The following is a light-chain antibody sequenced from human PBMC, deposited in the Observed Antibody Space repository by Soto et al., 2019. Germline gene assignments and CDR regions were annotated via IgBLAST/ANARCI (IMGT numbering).Light chain of an antibody. V-gene: IGLV1-44*01. J-gene: IGLJ3*02. CDR2: SDD. CDR3: AAWDDNLNGPL. CDR1: NVNIGRYS. Sequence: QSALTQPPSLSLTPGQRVTIPCSGSNVNIGRYSVNWYQHFPGTAPKILIYSDDERPSGVPDRFSGSKSGTSASLAISGLQSEDEAEYYCAAWDDNLNGPLFGGGTKLTVL.